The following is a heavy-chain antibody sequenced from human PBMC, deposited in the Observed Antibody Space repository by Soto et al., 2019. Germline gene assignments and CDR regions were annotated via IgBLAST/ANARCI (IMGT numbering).Heavy chain of an antibody. V-gene: IGHV3-33*01. D-gene: IGHD1-26*01. CDR3: ARDGWELPSVRSYYYGMDV. CDR1: GFTFSSYG. CDR2: IWYDGSNK. Sequence: QVQLVESGGGVVQPGRSLRLSCAASGFTFSSYGMHWVRQAPGKGLEWVAVIWYDGSNKYYADSVKGRFTISRDNSKNTLYLQMNSLRAEDTAVYYCARDGWELPSVRSYYYGMDVWGQGTTVTVSS. J-gene: IGHJ6*02.